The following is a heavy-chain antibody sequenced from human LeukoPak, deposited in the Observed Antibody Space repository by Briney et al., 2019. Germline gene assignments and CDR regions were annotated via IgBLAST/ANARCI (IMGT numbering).Heavy chain of an antibody. J-gene: IGHJ6*03. D-gene: IGHD6-13*01. CDR2: ISAYNGNT. Sequence: GASVKISCKASGYTFTSYGISWVRQAPGQGLEWMGWISAYNGNTNYAQKLQGRVTMTTDTSTSTAYMELRSLRSDDTAVYYCARVEGIAAAGSYYYYYMDVWGKGTTVTISS. V-gene: IGHV1-18*01. CDR1: GYTFTSYG. CDR3: ARVEGIAAAGSYYYYYMDV.